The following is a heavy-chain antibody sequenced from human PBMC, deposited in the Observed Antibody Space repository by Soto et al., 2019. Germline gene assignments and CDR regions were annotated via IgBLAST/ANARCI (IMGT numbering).Heavy chain of an antibody. CDR3: ASAGYSSTWFRAEPPDY. CDR2: VYYSGST. V-gene: IGHV4-59*01. CDR1: GGSISSYY. D-gene: IGHD6-13*01. J-gene: IGHJ4*02. Sequence: PSETLSLTCTVSGGSISSYYWSWIRQPPGKGLEWIGYVYYSGSTNYNPSLKGRVSISVDTSKNQFSLQLSSVTAADTAVYYCASAGYSSTWFRAEPPDYWGQGTLVTVSS.